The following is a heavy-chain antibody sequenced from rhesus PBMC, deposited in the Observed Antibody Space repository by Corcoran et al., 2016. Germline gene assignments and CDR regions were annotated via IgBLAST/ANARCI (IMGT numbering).Heavy chain of an antibody. D-gene: IGHD6-31*01. V-gene: IGHV4-173*01. CDR3: ARDRRIAAAGTGFDY. CDR2: ISGSGGST. J-gene: IGHJ4*01. Sequence: QLQLQESGPGLAKPSETLSLTCAVSGGSISSNYWSWIRQPPGKGLEWIGRISGSGGSTDYNPSLKSRVTISTDPSKNQFSLKLSSVTAADTAVYYCARDRRIAAAGTGFDYWGQGVLVTVSS. CDR1: GGSISSNY.